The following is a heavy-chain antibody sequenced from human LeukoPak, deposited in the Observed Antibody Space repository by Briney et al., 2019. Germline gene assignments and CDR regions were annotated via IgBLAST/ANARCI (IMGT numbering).Heavy chain of an antibody. CDR3: ARVQIDFWSGYAQNYYFDY. J-gene: IGHJ4*02. CDR2: IYYSGST. CDR1: GGSISSYY. Sequence: SETLSLTCTVSGGSISSYYWSWIRQPPGKGLEWTGYIYYSGSTNYNPSLKSRVTISVDTSKNQFSLKLSSVTAADTAVYYCARVQIDFWSGYAQNYYFDYWGQGTLVTVSS. D-gene: IGHD3-3*01. V-gene: IGHV4-59*01.